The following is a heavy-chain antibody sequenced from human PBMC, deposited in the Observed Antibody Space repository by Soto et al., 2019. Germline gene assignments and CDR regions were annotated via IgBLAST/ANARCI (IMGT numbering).Heavy chain of an antibody. J-gene: IGHJ5*02. Sequence: SETLSLTCTVSGGSISSYYWSWIRQPPGKGLEWIGYIYYSGSTNYNPSLKSRVTISVDTSKNQFSLKLSSVTAADTAVYYCARDTIRTIFGVVNHNWFDPWGQGTLVTVSS. V-gene: IGHV4-59*01. CDR3: ARDTIRTIFGVVNHNWFDP. CDR1: GGSISSYY. CDR2: IYYSGST. D-gene: IGHD3-3*01.